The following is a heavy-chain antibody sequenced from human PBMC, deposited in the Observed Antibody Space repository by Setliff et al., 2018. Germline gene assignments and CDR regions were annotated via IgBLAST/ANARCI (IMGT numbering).Heavy chain of an antibody. CDR2: INPSSGRT. V-gene: IGHV1-46*01. CDR3: ARDVFPYHYEGAFDI. Sequence: SVKVSCKASGYTFTSHYMHWVRQDPGLGLEWMGTINPSSGRTSYAQKFQGRVTMTRDTSTSTVYMDMSSLRSEDTAVYYCARDVFPYHYEGAFDIWGQGTMVTVSS. CDR1: GYTFTSHY. D-gene: IGHD3-22*01. J-gene: IGHJ3*02.